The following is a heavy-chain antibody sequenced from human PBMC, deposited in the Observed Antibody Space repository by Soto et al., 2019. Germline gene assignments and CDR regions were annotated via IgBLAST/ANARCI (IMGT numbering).Heavy chain of an antibody. CDR3: ARLRRDGQNGFAFDI. V-gene: IGHV4-59*04. Sequence: SETLSLTCTVSGGSISSYYWSWIRQPPGKGLEWIGNIYYSGSTYYNPSLKSRVTISVDTSKNQFSLKLSSVTAADTSVYYCARLRRDGQNGFAFDIWGQGTMVTVSS. CDR1: GGSISSYY. J-gene: IGHJ3*02. CDR2: IYYSGST. D-gene: IGHD4-17*01.